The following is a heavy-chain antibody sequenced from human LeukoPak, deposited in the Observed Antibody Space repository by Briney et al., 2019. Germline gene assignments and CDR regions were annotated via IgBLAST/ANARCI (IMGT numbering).Heavy chain of an antibody. D-gene: IGHD6-19*01. CDR3: AKDLGSSGWHLDY. V-gene: IGHV3-23*01. CDR2: ISRGGDNT. J-gene: IGHJ4*02. CDR1: GFPFSFYA. Sequence: QTRGSLRLSCAASGFPFSFYAMTWVRQAPGKGLEGVTGISRGGDNTYYADSVKGRFTISRDNSKNTLYLQMNSLRAEDTAVYYCAKDLGSSGWHLDYWGQGTMVTVSS.